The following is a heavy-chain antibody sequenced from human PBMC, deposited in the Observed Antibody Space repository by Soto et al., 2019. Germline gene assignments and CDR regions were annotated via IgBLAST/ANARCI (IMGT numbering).Heavy chain of an antibody. CDR1: GGSISSGGYY. CDR2: IYYSGST. J-gene: IGHJ4*02. V-gene: IGHV4-31*03. D-gene: IGHD2-8*01. CDR3: ARGDVLMVYAIHVGVIPPDY. Sequence: QVQLQESGPGLVKPSQTLSLTCTVSGGSISSGGYYWSWIRQHPGKGLEWIGYIYYSGSTYYNPSVKSRVTISVDTSKNQFALKLSSVTAADTAVYYCARGDVLMVYAIHVGVIPPDYWGQGTLVTVSS.